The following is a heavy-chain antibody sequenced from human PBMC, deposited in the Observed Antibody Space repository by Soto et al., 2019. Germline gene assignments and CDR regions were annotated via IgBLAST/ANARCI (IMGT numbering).Heavy chain of an antibody. CDR2: IYTSGTT. J-gene: IGHJ5*01. Sequence: QVLLQQSGPGLEKPSETLSLTCTVSGGSISNYYWTWIRQPAGQGLEWIGRIYTSGTTNYNPSLKSRVTMLIDPSRNQFCLRLSSVAAADTALYYCARQRTYSSSWFDYWGQGTLVTVSS. D-gene: IGHD6-19*01. CDR1: GGSISNYY. CDR3: ARQRTYSSSWFDY. V-gene: IGHV4-4*07.